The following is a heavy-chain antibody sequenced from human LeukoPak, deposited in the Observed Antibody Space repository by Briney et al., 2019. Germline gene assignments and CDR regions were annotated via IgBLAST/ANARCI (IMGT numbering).Heavy chain of an antibody. CDR1: GFTFSDYY. CDR3: ARTIIDSSGYLDY. Sequence: PGGSLRLSCAASGFTFSDYYMSWIRQAPGKGLEWVSYISSSGSTIYYADSVKGRFTISRDNAKNSLYLQMNSLGAEDTAVYYCARTIIDSSGYLDYWGQGTLVTVSS. V-gene: IGHV3-11*01. J-gene: IGHJ4*02. CDR2: ISSSGSTI. D-gene: IGHD3-22*01.